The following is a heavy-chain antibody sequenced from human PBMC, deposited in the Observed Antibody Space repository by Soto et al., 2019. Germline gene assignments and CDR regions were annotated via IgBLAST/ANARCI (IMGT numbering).Heavy chain of an antibody. CDR2: ISYDGSNK. CDR3: AKVAYSSGWYQAFDI. J-gene: IGHJ3*02. CDR1: GFTFSSYG. V-gene: IGHV3-30*18. Sequence: GGSLRLSXAASGFTFSSYGMHWVRQAPGKGLEWVAVISYDGSNKYYADSVKGRFTISRDNSKNTLHLQMNSLRAEDTAVYYCAKVAYSSGWYQAFDIWGQGTMVTVSS. D-gene: IGHD6-19*01.